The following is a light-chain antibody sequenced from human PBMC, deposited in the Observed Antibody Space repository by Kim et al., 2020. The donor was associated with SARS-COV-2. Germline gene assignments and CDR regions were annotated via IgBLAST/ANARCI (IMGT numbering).Light chain of an antibody. CDR3: VLHYPGAQV. V-gene: IGLV7-43*01. J-gene: IGLJ3*02. CDR1: TGAVTSGSY. CDR2: SAN. Sequence: PGGTITLTCAYSTGAVTSGSYPNWFQQRPGQAPKPLIYSANNRHSWTPARFSGSRLGGKAALTLSGVQPEDEADYYSVLHYPGAQVFGGGTQLTVL.